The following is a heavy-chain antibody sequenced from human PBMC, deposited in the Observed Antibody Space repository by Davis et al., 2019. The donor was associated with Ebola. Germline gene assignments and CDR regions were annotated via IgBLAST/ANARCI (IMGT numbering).Heavy chain of an antibody. V-gene: IGHV1-2*04. Sequence: AASVKVSCKASGYTFTGYYMHWVQQAPGQGLEWMGWINPNSGGTNYAQKFQGWVTMTRDTSISTAYLELSRLRSDDTAVYYCARVGTTVTTYDYWGQGTLVTVSS. J-gene: IGHJ4*02. CDR3: ARVGTTVTTYDY. CDR2: INPNSGGT. D-gene: IGHD4-17*01. CDR1: GYTFTGYY.